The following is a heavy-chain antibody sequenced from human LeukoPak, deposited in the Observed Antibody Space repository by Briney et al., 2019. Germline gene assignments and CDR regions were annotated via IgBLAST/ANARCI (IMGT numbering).Heavy chain of an antibody. Sequence: PGGSLRLSCAASGSTFSSYAMSWVRQAPGKGLEWVSAISGSGGSTYYADSVKGRFTISRDNSKNTLYLQMNSLRAEDTAVYYCAGQPPHCSSTSCYVAYWGQGTLVTVSS. V-gene: IGHV3-23*01. J-gene: IGHJ4*02. CDR1: GSTFSSYA. D-gene: IGHD2-2*01. CDR3: AGQPPHCSSTSCYVAY. CDR2: ISGSGGST.